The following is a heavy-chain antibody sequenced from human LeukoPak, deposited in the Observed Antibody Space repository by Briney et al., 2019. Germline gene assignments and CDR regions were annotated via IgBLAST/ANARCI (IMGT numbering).Heavy chain of an antibody. D-gene: IGHD2-15*01. CDR3: ATVYCSGGSCYSKWFDP. Sequence: AAVKVSCKVSGYTLTELSMHWVRQAPGKGLEWMGGFDPEDGETIYAQKFQGRLTMTEDPSTDTAYMELSSLRSEDTAVYYCATVYCSGGSCYSKWFDPWGQGTLVTVSS. CDR2: FDPEDGET. V-gene: IGHV1-24*01. J-gene: IGHJ5*02. CDR1: GYTLTELS.